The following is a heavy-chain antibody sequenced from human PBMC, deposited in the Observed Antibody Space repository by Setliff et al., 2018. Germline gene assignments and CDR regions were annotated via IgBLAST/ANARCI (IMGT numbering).Heavy chain of an antibody. D-gene: IGHD4-17*01. CDR2: INPNSGGT. V-gene: IGHV1-2*02. Sequence: GASVKVSCKASGYTFTSYYMHWVRQAPGQGLEWMGIINPNSGGTNYAQKFQGRVTMTRDTSINTAYMELSRLRSDDTAVYSCARSRLYGGWFDPWGQGTLVTVSS. CDR1: GYTFTSYY. J-gene: IGHJ5*02. CDR3: ARSRLYGGWFDP.